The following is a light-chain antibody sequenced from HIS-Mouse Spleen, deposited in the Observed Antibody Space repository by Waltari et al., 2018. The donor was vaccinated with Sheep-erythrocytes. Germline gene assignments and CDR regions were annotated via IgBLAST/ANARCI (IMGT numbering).Light chain of an antibody. J-gene: IGLJ3*02. Sequence: QAVLTQPSSLSASPGASASLTCTLRSGINVGTYRIYWYQRKPGSPPQYLLRYKSDSDKQQGSGVPSRFSGSKDASVNAGILLISGLQYEDEADYYCMIWHSSAWVFGGGTKLTVL. CDR1: SGINVGTYR. CDR3: MIWHSSAWV. V-gene: IGLV5-45*03. CDR2: YKSDSDK.